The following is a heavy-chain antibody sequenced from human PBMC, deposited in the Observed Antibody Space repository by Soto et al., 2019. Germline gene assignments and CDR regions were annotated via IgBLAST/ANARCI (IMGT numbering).Heavy chain of an antibody. V-gene: IGHV1-2*04. Sequence: ASVKVSCKASGYTFTASYMHWVRQAPGQGLEWMGWINPNSGGTNYAQKFQGWVTMTRDTSISTAYMELSRLRSDDTAVYYCARGVRGYSAYVPGYWGQGTLVTVSS. J-gene: IGHJ4*02. CDR2: INPNSGGT. CDR1: GYTFTASY. D-gene: IGHD5-12*01. CDR3: ARGVRGYSAYVPGY.